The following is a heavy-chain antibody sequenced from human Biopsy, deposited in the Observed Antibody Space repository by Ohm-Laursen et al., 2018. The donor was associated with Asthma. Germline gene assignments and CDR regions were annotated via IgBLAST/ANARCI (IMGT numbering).Heavy chain of an antibody. Sequence: SLRLSCTASGFSFDDCAMHWVRQAPGKGLEWVSSISWNSGNIGYAVSVKGRFTISRDNAKNSLYLQMQSLRPEDTAFYYCAKSADYYDSTDYLDFWGRGTLVTVSS. CDR2: ISWNSGNI. V-gene: IGHV3-9*01. CDR3: AKSADYYDSTDYLDF. D-gene: IGHD3-22*01. CDR1: GFSFDDCA. J-gene: IGHJ4*01.